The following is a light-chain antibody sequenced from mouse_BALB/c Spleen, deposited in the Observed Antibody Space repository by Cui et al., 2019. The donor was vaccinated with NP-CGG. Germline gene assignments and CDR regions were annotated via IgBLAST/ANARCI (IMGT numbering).Light chain of an antibody. CDR3: AIWYNNHWV. Sequence: QAVVTQESALTTSPGETVTLTCRSSTGAVTTSNYANWVQENPDHLFTGLIGGTNNRAPGVPARFSGSLIGDKAALTITGAQTEDEAIYFCAIWYNNHWVFGGGTKLTIL. CDR1: TGAVTTSNY. CDR2: GTN. V-gene: IGLV1*01. J-gene: IGLJ1*01.